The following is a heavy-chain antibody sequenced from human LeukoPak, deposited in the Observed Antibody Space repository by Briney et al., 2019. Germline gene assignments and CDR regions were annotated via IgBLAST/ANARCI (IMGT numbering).Heavy chain of an antibody. CDR3: ARGRSGGEPLYYFDY. CDR1: GGTFSSYA. Sequence: GASVKVSCKASGGTFSSYAISWVRQAPGQGLEWMGGIIPIFGTANYAQKFQGSVTITADKSTSTAYMELSSLRSEDTAVYYCARGRSGGEPLYYFDYWGQGTLVTVSS. J-gene: IGHJ4*02. V-gene: IGHV1-69*06. D-gene: IGHD3-16*01. CDR2: IIPIFGTA.